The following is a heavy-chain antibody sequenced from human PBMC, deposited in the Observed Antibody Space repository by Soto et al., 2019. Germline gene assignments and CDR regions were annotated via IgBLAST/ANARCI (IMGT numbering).Heavy chain of an antibody. CDR1: GGSISSSSYY. CDR2: IYYSGST. J-gene: IGHJ5*02. D-gene: IGHD6-19*01. CDR3: ARLGGSATFGWCPP. V-gene: IGHV4-39*01. Sequence: SETLSLTCTVSGGSISSSSYYWGWIRQPPGKGLEWIGSIYYSGSTYYNPSLKSRVTISVDTSKNQFSLKLSSVTAADTAVYYCARLGGSATFGWCPPWGQGTLVTVS.